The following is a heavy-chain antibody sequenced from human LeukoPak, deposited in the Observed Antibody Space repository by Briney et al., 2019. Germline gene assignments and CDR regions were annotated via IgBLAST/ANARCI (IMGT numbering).Heavy chain of an antibody. J-gene: IGHJ4*02. CDR3: ARVRYTEWLFYDY. CDR1: GYTFTSYG. D-gene: IGHD3-3*01. CDR2: ISADNGNT. V-gene: IGHV1-18*01. Sequence: ASVKVSRKASGYTFTSYGLSWVRQAPGQGLEWMGWISADNGNTKYAQKLQGRVSMTTDTSASTAYMELSSLRSEDTAVYYCARVRYTEWLFYDYWGQGTLVTVSS.